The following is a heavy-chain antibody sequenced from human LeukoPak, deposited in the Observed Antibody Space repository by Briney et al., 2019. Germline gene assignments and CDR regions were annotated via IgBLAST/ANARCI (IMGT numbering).Heavy chain of an antibody. V-gene: IGHV3-11*06. D-gene: IGHD2-15*01. Sequence: GGSLRLSCVASVFTFSDYYMSWIRQAPGKGLEWVSYISGSTSYTNYADSVKGRFTISRDNAKKSLYLQMSSLRAEDTAVYYCARDYCDGDTCYRLHDYWGQGTLVTVSS. CDR2: ISGSTSYT. J-gene: IGHJ4*02. CDR3: ARDYCDGDTCYRLHDY. CDR1: VFTFSDYY.